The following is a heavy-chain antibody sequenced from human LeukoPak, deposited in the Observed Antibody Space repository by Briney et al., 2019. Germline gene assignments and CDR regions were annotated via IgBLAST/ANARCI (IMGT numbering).Heavy chain of an antibody. CDR3: ARDRVPSEMATITGPFWY. Sequence: ASVKVSCKTSGYSFILYGISWVRQAPGQGPEWMGWISTSTGDTKYTQKFQGRVTLTTDTSTSTAYMELSSLRSDDTAVYYCARDRVPSEMATITGPFWYWGQGTLVTVSS. D-gene: IGHD5-24*01. CDR1: GYSFILYG. V-gene: IGHV1-18*01. CDR2: ISTSTGDT. J-gene: IGHJ4*02.